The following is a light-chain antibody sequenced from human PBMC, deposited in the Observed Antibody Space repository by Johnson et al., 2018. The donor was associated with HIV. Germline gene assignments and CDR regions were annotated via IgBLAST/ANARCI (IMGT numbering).Light chain of an antibody. J-gene: IGLJ1*01. CDR2: ENN. CDR3: GTWDSSLSAGV. V-gene: IGLV1-51*02. CDR1: TSNIESNY. Sequence: QSVLTQPPSVSAAPGQKVTISCSGNTSNIESNYVSWYQHLPGTAPKLLIYENNKRPSGIPDRFSGSKSGTSATLGITGLQTGDEADYYCGTWDSSLSAGVFGTGTKVTVL.